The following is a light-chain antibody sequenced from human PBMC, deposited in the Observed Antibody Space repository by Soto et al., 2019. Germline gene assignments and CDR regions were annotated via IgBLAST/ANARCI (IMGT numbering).Light chain of an antibody. CDR2: AAS. Sequence: QISQSPSCLISTVRTRVIIASRASQGISNYLAWYQQKPGKAPKLLIYAASSLQSGVPSRFSSSVSVTHFSLTCSSLQPEDFASYYCLQDYNYPLTFGGGTKVDIK. J-gene: IGKJ4*01. CDR1: QGISNY. V-gene: IGKV1-6*02. CDR3: LQDYNYPLT.